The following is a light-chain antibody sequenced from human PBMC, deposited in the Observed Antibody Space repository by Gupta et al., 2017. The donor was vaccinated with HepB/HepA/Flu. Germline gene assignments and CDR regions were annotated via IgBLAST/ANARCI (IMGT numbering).Light chain of an antibody. Sequence: EIVLTQSPGTLSLSPGERATLSCRASQSVSSSYLAWYQQKPGQAPRLLIYGASSRATGIPDRCSGSGSGTDFTLTVSRLEPEDFAVYYCQQEGSTTGTFGQGTKVEIK. CDR2: GAS. CDR3: QQEGSTTGT. J-gene: IGKJ1*01. CDR1: QSVSSSY. V-gene: IGKV3-20*01.